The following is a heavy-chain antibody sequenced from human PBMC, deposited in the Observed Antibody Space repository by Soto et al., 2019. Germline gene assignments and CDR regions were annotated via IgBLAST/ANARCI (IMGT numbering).Heavy chain of an antibody. D-gene: IGHD6-6*01. CDR1: GGSLSSGNSY. Sequence: TLSLPCTVSGGSLSSGNSYWSWSRQHPGKGPEWIGYIHYSGSTYYNPSLKSRVTISVDTSKNQFSLKLSSFTAADKAVYYCASYSSSSRWFDPWGQGTLGTVSS. V-gene: IGHV4-31*03. CDR3: ASYSSSSRWFDP. J-gene: IGHJ5*02. CDR2: IHYSGST.